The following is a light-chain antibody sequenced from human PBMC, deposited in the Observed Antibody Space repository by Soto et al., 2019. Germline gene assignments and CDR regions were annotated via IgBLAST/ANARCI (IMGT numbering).Light chain of an antibody. CDR3: MQSLQTPLT. CDR2: LGS. V-gene: IGKV2-28*01. J-gene: IGKJ1*01. CDR1: QSLLNSNGYNC. Sequence: DIVMTQSPLSLPVTPGEPASIACRSSQSLLNSNGYNCLEWYLQKPGQSPQLLIYLGSNRASGVPDRFSGSVSGTDFTLKISRVEAEDVGVYFCMQSLQTPLTFGQGTKLEIK.